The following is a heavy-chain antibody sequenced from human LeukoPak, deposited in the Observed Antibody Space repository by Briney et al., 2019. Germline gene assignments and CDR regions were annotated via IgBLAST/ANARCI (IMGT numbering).Heavy chain of an antibody. D-gene: IGHD3-22*01. CDR3: AKDRYHYDSSGYLRKYYFDY. J-gene: IGHJ4*02. CDR2: ISWSGGST. Sequence: GGSLRLSCAASGFTFSSYAMSWVRQAPGKGLEWVSAISWSGGSTYYADSVKGRFTISRDNSKNTLYLQMDSRRAEDTAVYYCAKDRYHYDSSGYLRKYYFDYWGQGTLVTVSS. V-gene: IGHV3-23*01. CDR1: GFTFSSYA.